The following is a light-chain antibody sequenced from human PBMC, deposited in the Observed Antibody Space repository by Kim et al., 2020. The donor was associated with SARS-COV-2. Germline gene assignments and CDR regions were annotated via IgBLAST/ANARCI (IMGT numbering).Light chain of an antibody. CDR2: EDS. V-gene: IGLV6-57*04. CDR1: SGSIASNY. J-gene: IGLJ2*01. CDR3: QSYDSSNREL. Sequence: NFMLTQPHSVSESPGKTVTISCTRSSGSIASNYVQWYQQRPGSAPTTVIYEDSQRPSGVPDRFSGSIDSSSNSASLTISGLKTEDEADYYCQSYDSSNRELFGGGTRLTVL.